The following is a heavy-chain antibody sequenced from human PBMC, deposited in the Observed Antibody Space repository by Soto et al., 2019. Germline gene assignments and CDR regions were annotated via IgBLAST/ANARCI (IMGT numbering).Heavy chain of an antibody. CDR2: IKSKTDGGTT. Sequence: GGSLSLSSAASGFPFSNAWMSWVRQAPGKGLEWVGRIKSKTDGGTTDYAAPVKGRFTISRDDSKNTLYLQMNSLKTEDTAVYYCTTAGSSSWYAGQAKGYWGQGTLVTVSS. J-gene: IGHJ4*02. D-gene: IGHD6-13*01. CDR3: TTAGSSSWYAGQAKGY. CDR1: GFPFSNAW. V-gene: IGHV3-15*01.